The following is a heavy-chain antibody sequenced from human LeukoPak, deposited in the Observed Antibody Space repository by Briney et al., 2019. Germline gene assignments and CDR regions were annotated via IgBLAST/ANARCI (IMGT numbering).Heavy chain of an antibody. D-gene: IGHD3-10*01. CDR2: INPNSGGT. CDR3: ARDYYYGSGGYKMGRYNWFDP. J-gene: IGHJ5*02. CDR1: GYTFTGYY. Sequence: ASVKVSCKASGYTFTGYYMHWVRQAPGQGLEWMGWINPNSGGTNYAQKFQGRVTMTRDTSISTAYMELSRLRSDDTAVYYCARDYYYGSGGYKMGRYNWFDPWGQGTLVTVSS. V-gene: IGHV1-2*02.